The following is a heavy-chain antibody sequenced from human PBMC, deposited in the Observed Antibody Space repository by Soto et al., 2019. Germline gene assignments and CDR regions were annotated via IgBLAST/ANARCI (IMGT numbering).Heavy chain of an antibody. V-gene: IGHV1-69*01. CDR2: IIPIFGTA. CDR3: ARGDTYYYDSSGYRREGYFDY. D-gene: IGHD3-22*01. Sequence: QVQLVQSGAEEKKPGSSVKVSCKASGGTFSSYAISWVRQAPGQGLEWMGGIIPIFGTANYAQKFQGRVTITADDSTSTAYMELSSMRSEDTAVYYCARGDTYYYDSSGYRREGYFDYWGQGTLVTVSS. J-gene: IGHJ4*02. CDR1: GGTFSSYA.